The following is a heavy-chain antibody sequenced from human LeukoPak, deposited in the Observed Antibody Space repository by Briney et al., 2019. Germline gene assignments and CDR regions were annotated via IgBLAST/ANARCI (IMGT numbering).Heavy chain of an antibody. CDR2: ISYDGSNK. D-gene: IGHD3-22*01. Sequence: GMSLRLSCAASGFTFSSYAMHWVRQAPGKGLEWVAVISYDGSNKYYADSVKGRFTISRDNSKNTLYLQMNSLRAEDTAVYYCARSPPIYYYDSSGYYYSPYYYGMDVWGQGTTVTVSS. CDR1: GFTFSSYA. V-gene: IGHV3-30-3*01. CDR3: ARSPPIYYYDSSGYYYSPYYYGMDV. J-gene: IGHJ6*02.